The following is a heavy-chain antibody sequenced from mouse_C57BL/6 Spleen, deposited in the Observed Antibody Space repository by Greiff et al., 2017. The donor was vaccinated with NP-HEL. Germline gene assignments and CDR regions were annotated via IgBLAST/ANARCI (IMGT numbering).Heavy chain of an antibody. CDR3: AKPYDYDGDYDY. D-gene: IGHD2-4*01. V-gene: IGHV1-26*01. CDR1: GYTFTDYY. Sequence: EVQLQQSGPELVKPGASVKISCKASGYTFTDYYMNWVKQSPGKSLEWIGDINPNNGGNSYNQKFTGKATLTVDKSSSTAYMELRSLTSEDSAVYYCAKPYDYDGDYDYWGQGTTLTVSS. CDR2: INPNNGGN. J-gene: IGHJ2*01.